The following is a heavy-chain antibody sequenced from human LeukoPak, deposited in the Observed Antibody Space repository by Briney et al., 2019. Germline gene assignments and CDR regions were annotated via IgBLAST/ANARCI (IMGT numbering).Heavy chain of an antibody. Sequence: ASVKVSCKASGYTFSSYVINWVRQATGQGLEWMGWMNPNSGNTGYAQKFQDRVTITRNTSISTAYMELSSLRSEDTAVYYCARAPKWQGYYYYMDVWAKGTTVTVSS. J-gene: IGHJ6*03. CDR3: ARAPKWQGYYYYMDV. D-gene: IGHD5-12*01. CDR2: MNPNSGNT. V-gene: IGHV1-8*02. CDR1: GYTFSSYV.